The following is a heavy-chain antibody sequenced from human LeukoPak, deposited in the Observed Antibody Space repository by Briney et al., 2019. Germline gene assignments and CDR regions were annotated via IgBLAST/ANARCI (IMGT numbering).Heavy chain of an antibody. J-gene: IGHJ5*02. CDR2: ISAYNGNT. CDR3: AREVRGYSYGPALVGNWFDP. CDR1: GYTFTSYG. Sequence: ASVKVSCKASGYTFTSYGISWVRQAPGQGLEWMGWISAYNGNTNYAQKLQGRVTMTTDASTSTAYMELRSLRSDDTAVYYCAREVRGYSYGPALVGNWFDPWGQGTLVTVSS. D-gene: IGHD5-18*01. V-gene: IGHV1-18*01.